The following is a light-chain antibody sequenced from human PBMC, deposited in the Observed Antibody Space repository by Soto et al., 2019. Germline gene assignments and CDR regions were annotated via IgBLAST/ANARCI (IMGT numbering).Light chain of an antibody. CDR3: QTWGTGIVI. J-gene: IGLJ2*01. V-gene: IGLV4-69*01. CDR1: SGHSSYA. Sequence: QSVLTQSPSASASLGASVKLTCTLSSGHSSYAIAWHQQQQEKGPRYLMKLNSDGSHSKGDWIRYRVSGSSSGAERYLTISRLQSEDEADYYCQTWGTGIVIFGGGTKLTVL. CDR2: LNSDGSH.